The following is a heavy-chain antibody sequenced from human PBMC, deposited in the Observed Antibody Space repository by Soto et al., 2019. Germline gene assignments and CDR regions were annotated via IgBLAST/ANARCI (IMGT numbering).Heavy chain of an antibody. CDR1: GFTFSSYT. CDR2: ISSSGSYI. J-gene: IGHJ3*02. V-gene: IGHV3-21*01. Sequence: GGSLRLSCAASGFTFSSYTMNWVRQAPGKGLEWVSSISSSGSYIYYADSVKGRFTISRDNAKNSLYLQMNSLRAEDTAVYYCARGEPFDIWGQGTMVTVSS. CDR3: ARGEPFDI.